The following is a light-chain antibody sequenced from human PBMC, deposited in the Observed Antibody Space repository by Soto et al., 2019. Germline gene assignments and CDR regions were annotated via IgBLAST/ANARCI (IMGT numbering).Light chain of an antibody. Sequence: EVTQSPATLSLSPGERATLSCRASQSVSSYLAWYQQKPGQAPRLLIYGASTRATGIPARFSGSGSGTEFTLTISSFHSEDFAVHYCNQYNKLLPEPFGQVAKVAIK. CDR3: NQYNKLLPEP. J-gene: IGKJ1*01. CDR2: GAS. CDR1: QSVSSY. V-gene: IGKV3-15*01.